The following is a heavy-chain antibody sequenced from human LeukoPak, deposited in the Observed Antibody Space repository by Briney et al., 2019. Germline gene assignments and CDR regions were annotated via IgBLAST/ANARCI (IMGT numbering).Heavy chain of an antibody. J-gene: IGHJ6*02. CDR2: IKADGSGT. CDR3: ATWAFYHNLDV. D-gene: IGHD2/OR15-2a*01. V-gene: IGHV3-43*02. Sequence: GGSLRLSCAASGFNIGPYSMYWVRQGPGRVLEWVSVIKADGSGTFYSASVRGRFTTSKDNSKNFLYLQMSSLTSDDTALYYCATWAFYHNLDVWGQGTTVAVSS. CDR1: GFNIGPYS.